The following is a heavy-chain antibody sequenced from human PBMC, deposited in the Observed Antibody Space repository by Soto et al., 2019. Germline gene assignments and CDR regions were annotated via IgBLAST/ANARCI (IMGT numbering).Heavy chain of an antibody. Sequence: QVQLEQSGAEVKKPGASVKVSCKASGYTFTRYGITWVRQAPGQGLEWMGRISTYNGNTNYAQKLQGRVTMTADTSTTTAYMELRSLTSDDTAVYYCARAPAYSTDRGAFDIWGQGTVVTVSS. J-gene: IGHJ3*02. V-gene: IGHV1-18*01. CDR2: ISTYNGNT. CDR1: GYTFTRYG. D-gene: IGHD6-13*01. CDR3: ARAPAYSTDRGAFDI.